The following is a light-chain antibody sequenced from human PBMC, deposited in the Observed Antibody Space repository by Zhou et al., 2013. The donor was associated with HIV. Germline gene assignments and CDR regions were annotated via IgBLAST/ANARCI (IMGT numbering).Light chain of an antibody. CDR2: AAF. V-gene: IGKV1-5*01. Sequence: DIQMTQSPSTLSASVGDRVTITCRASQSISTWLAWYQQKPGKAPRLLIYAAFSLQDGVPSRFSGSGSGTDFTLTISSLQPDDFATYFCQQCNSYPWMFGQGTKVEIK. CDR1: QSISTW. J-gene: IGKJ1*01. CDR3: QQCNSYPWM.